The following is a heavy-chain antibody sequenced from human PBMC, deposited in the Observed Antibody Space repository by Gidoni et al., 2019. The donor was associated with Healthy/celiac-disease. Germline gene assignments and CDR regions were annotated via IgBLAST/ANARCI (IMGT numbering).Heavy chain of an antibody. Sequence: EVQLVESGGGLLQPGGSLRLSCAASGFTVSSNYRSWVRQAPGKGLEWVSVIYSGGSTYYADSVKGRFTISRDNSKNTLYLQMNSLRAEDTAVYYCAREVLLLWYFDLWGRGTLVTVSS. CDR3: AREVLLLWYFDL. CDR1: GFTVSSNY. J-gene: IGHJ2*01. V-gene: IGHV3-53*01. CDR2: IYSGGST. D-gene: IGHD3-10*01.